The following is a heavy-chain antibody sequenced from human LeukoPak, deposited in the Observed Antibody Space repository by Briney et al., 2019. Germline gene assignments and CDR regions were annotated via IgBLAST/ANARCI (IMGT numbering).Heavy chain of an antibody. J-gene: IGHJ6*03. Sequence: PSQTLSLTCTVSGGSISSGSHYWSWIRQPAGKGLEWIGRIYTSGSTNYNPSLKRRVTLSVDTFKNQFSLKLSSVTAADTAVYYCARGTAMALPSLYYYYYMDVWGKGTTVTVSS. CDR2: IYTSGST. CDR1: GGSISSGSHY. D-gene: IGHD5-18*01. V-gene: IGHV4-61*02. CDR3: ARGTAMALPSLYYYYYMDV.